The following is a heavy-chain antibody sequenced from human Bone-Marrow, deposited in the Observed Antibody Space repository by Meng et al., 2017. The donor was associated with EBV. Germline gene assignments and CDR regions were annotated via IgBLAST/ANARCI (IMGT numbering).Heavy chain of an antibody. CDR2: IYHSGST. J-gene: IGHJ4*02. CDR3: ASSDCSSTSCYPRY. D-gene: IGHD2-2*01. Sequence: QLEQEESASGLANPPQTLSSTCAVSGGSISSGGYSWSWIRQPPGKGLEWIGYIYHSGSTYYNPSLKSRVTISVDRSKNQFSLKLSSVTAADTAVYYCASSDCSSTSCYPRYWGQGTLVTVSS. V-gene: IGHV4-30-2*01. CDR1: GGSISSGGYS.